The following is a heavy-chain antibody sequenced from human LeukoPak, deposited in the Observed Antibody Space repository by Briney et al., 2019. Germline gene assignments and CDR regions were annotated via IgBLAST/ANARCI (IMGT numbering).Heavy chain of an antibody. V-gene: IGHV4-39*07. CDR1: GGSISSSSNY. CDR3: AREPDDYGDSYYMDV. Sequence: PSETLSLTCSVSGGSISSSSNYWGWIRQPPGKGLEWIGSIYNGGSTHYNPSLKSRVTISVDTSNNQFSLRLSSVTAADTAVYYCAREPDDYGDSYYMDVWGKGTTVTISS. J-gene: IGHJ6*03. D-gene: IGHD4-17*01. CDR2: IYNGGST.